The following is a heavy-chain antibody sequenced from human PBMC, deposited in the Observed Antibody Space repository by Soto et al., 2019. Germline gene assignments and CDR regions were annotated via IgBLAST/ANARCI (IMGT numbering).Heavy chain of an antibody. CDR2: ISYDGNNK. CDR3: ARVVGAPNWFDP. CDR1: GFTYSTYT. J-gene: IGHJ5*02. V-gene: IGHV3-30-3*01. Sequence: GGSLRLSCAASGFTYSTYTMHWVRQAPGKGLEWVAVISYDGNNKFYADSVKGRFTISRDNTKQTLYLQMNSLRAEDTAVYYCARVVGAPNWFDPWGQGTLVTVAS. D-gene: IGHD1-26*01.